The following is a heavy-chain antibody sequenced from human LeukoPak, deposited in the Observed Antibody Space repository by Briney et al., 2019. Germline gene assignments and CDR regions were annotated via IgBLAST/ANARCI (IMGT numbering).Heavy chain of an antibody. J-gene: IGHJ4*02. CDR2: IYYSGST. Sequence: SETLSLTCTVSGGSIGSSSYYWGWIRQPPGKGLEWIGSIYYSGSTYYNPSLKSRVTISVDTSKNQFSLKLSSVTAADTAVYYCARRGTGDSAGYYFDYWGQGTLVTVSS. CDR3: ARRGTGDSAGYYFDY. CDR1: GGSIGSSSYY. D-gene: IGHD7-27*01. V-gene: IGHV4-39*01.